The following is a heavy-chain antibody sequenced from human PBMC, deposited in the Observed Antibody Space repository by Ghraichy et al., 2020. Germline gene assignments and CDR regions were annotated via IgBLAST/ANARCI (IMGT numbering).Heavy chain of an antibody. Sequence: SETLSLTCTVSGASITSYYWSYIRQPPGKGLEWIGYMSSSGSTNYNPSLKSRVTVSIDTSKNQFSLKVTSVTAADMAVYYCARRRNNAFDIWGQGTMVTVAS. V-gene: IGHV4-59*08. D-gene: IGHD2/OR15-2a*01. J-gene: IGHJ3*02. CDR3: ARRRNNAFDI. CDR1: GASITSYY. CDR2: MSSSGST.